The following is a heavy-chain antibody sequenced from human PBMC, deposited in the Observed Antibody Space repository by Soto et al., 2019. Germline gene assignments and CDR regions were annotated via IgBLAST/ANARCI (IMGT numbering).Heavy chain of an antibody. J-gene: IGHJ3*01. Sequence: SVKVSCKASGFTFTSSAMQWVRQARGQRLEWIGWIVGGSGNTNYAQKFQERVTITRDMSTSTAYMELSSLRSEDTAVYYCAATDDRYCSGGSCYPQAVWGQGTMVPSPQ. CDR1: GFTFTSSA. CDR2: IVGGSGNT. V-gene: IGHV1-58*02. D-gene: IGHD2-15*01. CDR3: AATDDRYCSGGSCYPQAV.